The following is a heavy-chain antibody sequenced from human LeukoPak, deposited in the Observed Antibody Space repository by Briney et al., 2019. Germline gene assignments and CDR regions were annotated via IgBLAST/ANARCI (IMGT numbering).Heavy chain of an antibody. D-gene: IGHD3-10*01. CDR3: AREMVREPDAFDI. V-gene: IGHV3-21*01. CDR1: GFTFSSYS. CDR2: ISSSSSYI. Sequence: GGSLRLSCAVSGFTFSSYSMNWVRQAPGKGLEWVSSISSSSSYIYYADSVKGRFTISRDNAKNSLYLQMNSLRAEDTAVYYCAREMVREPDAFDIWGQGTMVTVSS. J-gene: IGHJ3*02.